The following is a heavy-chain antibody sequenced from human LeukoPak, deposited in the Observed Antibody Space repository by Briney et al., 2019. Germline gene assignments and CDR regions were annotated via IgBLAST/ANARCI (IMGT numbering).Heavy chain of an antibody. CDR2: IYSGGST. CDR1: GFTVSSNC. D-gene: IGHD5-18*01. V-gene: IGHV3-53*01. J-gene: IGHJ4*02. Sequence: GGSLRLSCAASGFTVSSNCMSWVRQAPGKGLEWVSVIYSGGSTYYADSVKGRFTISRDNSKNTLYLQMNSLRAEDTAVYYCARVGYSYGYVDYWGQGTLVTVSS. CDR3: ARVGYSYGYVDY.